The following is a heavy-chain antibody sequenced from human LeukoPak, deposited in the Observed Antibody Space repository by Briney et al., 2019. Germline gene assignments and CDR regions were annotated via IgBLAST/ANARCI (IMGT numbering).Heavy chain of an antibody. V-gene: IGHV1-2*02. CDR2: INPNSGGT. Sequence: ASVKVSCKASGYTFIGYYMHWVRQAPGQGLEWMGWINPNSGGTNYAQKFQGRVTMTRDTSISTAYMELSRLRSDDTAVYYCARDPGYCSGGSCYSVYYYYYMDVWGKGTTVTVSS. D-gene: IGHD2-15*01. J-gene: IGHJ6*03. CDR1: GYTFIGYY. CDR3: ARDPGYCSGGSCYSVYYYYYMDV.